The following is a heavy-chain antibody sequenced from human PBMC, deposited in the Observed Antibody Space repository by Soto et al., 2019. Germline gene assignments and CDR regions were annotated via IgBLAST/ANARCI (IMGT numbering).Heavy chain of an antibody. D-gene: IGHD4-17*01. CDR3: ASNYGDYASYYYYMDV. J-gene: IGHJ6*03. CDR1: GGTFSSYT. Sequence: SVKVSCKASGGTFSSYTISWVRQAPGQGLEWMGRIIPILGIANYAQKFQGRVTITADKSTSTAYMELSSLRSEDTAVYYCASNYGDYASYYYYMDVWGKGTTVTVSS. V-gene: IGHV1-69*02. CDR2: IIPILGIA.